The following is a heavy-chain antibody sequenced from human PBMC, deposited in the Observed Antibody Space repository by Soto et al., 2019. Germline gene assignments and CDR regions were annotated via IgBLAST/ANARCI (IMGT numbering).Heavy chain of an antibody. Sequence: GGSLRLSCAASGFTFSSYAMSWVRQAPGKGLEWVSAISGSGGSTYYADSVKGRFHISRDNSNNTLYLQMNSLRAEDKAVYYCAKDLPDCGHAFDIWGQGTMVTVSS. J-gene: IGHJ3*02. D-gene: IGHD2-21*01. V-gene: IGHV3-23*01. CDR3: AKDLPDCGHAFDI. CDR1: GFTFSSYA. CDR2: ISGSGGST.